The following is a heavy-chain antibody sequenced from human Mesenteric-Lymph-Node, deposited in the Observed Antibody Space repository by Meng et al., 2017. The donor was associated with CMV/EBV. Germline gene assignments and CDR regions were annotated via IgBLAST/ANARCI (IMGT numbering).Heavy chain of an antibody. CDR1: SGRYY. D-gene: IGHD3-10*01. V-gene: IGHV4-61*01. CDR3: AREGSSVIRGIDRHEEFDP. Sequence: SGRYYWTWIRQPPGKGLEWIGYIHYSESTNYNPSLKSRVTISIDTSKNQFSLRLSSVTAADTAVYYCAREGSSVIRGIDRHEEFDPWGQGTLVTVSS. CDR2: IHYSEST. J-gene: IGHJ5*02.